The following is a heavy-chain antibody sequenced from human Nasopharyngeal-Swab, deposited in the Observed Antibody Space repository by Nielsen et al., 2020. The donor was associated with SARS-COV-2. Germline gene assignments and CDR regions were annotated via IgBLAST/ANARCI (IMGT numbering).Heavy chain of an antibody. CDR3: AKDSTMVRGRGGFDP. Sequence: GGSLRLSCAASGFTFSSYAMSWVRQAPGKGLEWVSAISGSGGSTYYADSVKGRSTIPRDNSKNTLYLQMNSLRAEDTAVYYCAKDSTMVRGRGGFDPWGQGTLVTVSS. D-gene: IGHD3-10*01. V-gene: IGHV3-23*01. CDR1: GFTFSSYA. J-gene: IGHJ5*02. CDR2: ISGSGGST.